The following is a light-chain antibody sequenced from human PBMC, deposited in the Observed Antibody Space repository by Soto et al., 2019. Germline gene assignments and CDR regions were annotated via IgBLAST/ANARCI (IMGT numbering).Light chain of an antibody. J-gene: IGKJ4*01. Sequence: DIQMTQSPSTLSASAGYRVTITCRASQSISSWLAWYQQKPGKAPNLLIYKASSLASGVPSRFSGSGFGTEFTLTISSLQPDDIATYYCQQYDSYSTFGGGTTVDIK. CDR3: QQYDSYST. CDR2: KAS. V-gene: IGKV1-5*03. CDR1: QSISSW.